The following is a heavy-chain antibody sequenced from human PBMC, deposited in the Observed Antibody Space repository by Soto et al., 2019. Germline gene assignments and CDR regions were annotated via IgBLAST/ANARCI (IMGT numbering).Heavy chain of an antibody. CDR1: GYTFTNYA. Sequence: QVQLVQSGAEVKKPGASVKVSCKASGYTFTNYAMHWVRQAPGQRLEWMGWINAGNGNTKYSQKFHGRVTITRDTSASTAYMELSSLRYEDTAVYYCARGPLLWGDVWGQGTTVTVSS. CDR2: INAGNGNT. V-gene: IGHV1-3*01. D-gene: IGHD3-10*01. J-gene: IGHJ6*02. CDR3: ARGPLLWGDV.